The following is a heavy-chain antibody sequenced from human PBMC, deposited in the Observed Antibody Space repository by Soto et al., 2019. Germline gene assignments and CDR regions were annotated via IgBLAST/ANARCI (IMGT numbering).Heavy chain of an antibody. V-gene: IGHV3-53*01. Sequence: EVQLVESGGGLIQPGGSLRLSCAVSGFTVSNNYMSWVRQAPGKGLEGVSVIYSGGYTAYGDSVKGRFTISRDNSKNTIFLQRNGLGPHDRGVFSGATGRGGGGYWGQGTLVTVSS. J-gene: IGHJ4*02. D-gene: IGHD3-10*01. CDR2: IYSGGYT. CDR3: ATGRGGGGY. CDR1: GFTVSNNY.